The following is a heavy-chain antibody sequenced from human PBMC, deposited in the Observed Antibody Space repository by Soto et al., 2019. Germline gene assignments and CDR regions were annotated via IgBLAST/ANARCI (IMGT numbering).Heavy chain of an antibody. CDR1: GGSFSGYY. J-gene: IGHJ4*02. CDR3: ARGRVAAAATVIDY. CDR2: INHSGST. Sequence: SETLSLTCAVYGGSFSGYYWSWIRQPPGKGLEWIGEINHSGSTNYNPSLKSRVTISVDTSKNQFSLKLSSVTAADTAVYYCARGRVAAAATVIDYWGQGTLVTVSS. D-gene: IGHD6-13*01. V-gene: IGHV4-34*01.